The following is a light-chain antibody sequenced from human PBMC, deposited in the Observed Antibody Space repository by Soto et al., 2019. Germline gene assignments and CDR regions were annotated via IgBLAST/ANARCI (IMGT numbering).Light chain of an antibody. CDR3: QQTNSFPWT. CDR1: QGINSW. CDR2: TAS. Sequence: DIQMTQSPSSVSASVGDRVTTSCRASQGINSWLAWYQQKPGKAPKLLIYTASTLQSGVPSRFSGNGSGTDFSLIINSLQPEDIAVYYCQQTNSFPWTFGQGTKVDI. V-gene: IGKV1-12*01. J-gene: IGKJ1*01.